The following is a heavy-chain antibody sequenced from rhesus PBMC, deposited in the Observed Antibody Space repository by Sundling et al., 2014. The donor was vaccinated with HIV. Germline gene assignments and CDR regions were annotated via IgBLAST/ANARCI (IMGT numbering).Heavy chain of an antibody. CDR1: GYSITSDYY. CDR2: IHVNDGTT. J-gene: IGHJ3*01. CDR3: ARDRGSTLVPIYDDAFEF. Sequence: QVQLQESGPGLVKPSETLSLTCAVSGYSITSDYYWGWIRQPPGKGLEWIGHIHVNDGTTRYNPSLSSRVSISTDTSKNQFSLKLRSVTAADTAVYYCARDRGSTLVPIYDDAFEFWGQGLRVSVSS. V-gene: IGHV4-99*02. D-gene: IGHD2-15*01.